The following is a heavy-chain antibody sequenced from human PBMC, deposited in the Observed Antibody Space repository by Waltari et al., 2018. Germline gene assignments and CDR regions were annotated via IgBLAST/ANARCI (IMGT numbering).Heavy chain of an antibody. V-gene: IGHV3-30*18. J-gene: IGHJ5*02. Sequence: QVQLVESGGGVVQPGRSLRLSCAASGFTFSSYGMHWVRQAPGKGLEWVAVIWYDGSNKYYADSVKGRFTISRDNSKNTLYLQMNSLRAEDTAMYYCAKDSSCWHNWFDPWGQGTLVTVSS. CDR2: IWYDGSNK. D-gene: IGHD6-19*01. CDR3: AKDSSCWHNWFDP. CDR1: GFTFSSYG.